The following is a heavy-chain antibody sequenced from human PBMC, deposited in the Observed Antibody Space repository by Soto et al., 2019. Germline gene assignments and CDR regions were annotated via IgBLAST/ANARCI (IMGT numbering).Heavy chain of an antibody. CDR1: GFTFSTYA. J-gene: IGHJ4*02. D-gene: IGHD3-10*01. Sequence: EVQLLESGGTLVQPGGSLRLSCAASGFTFSTYAMNWVRQAPGKGLEWVSYISGSSGGSTYYADSVKGRFTISRDNSKHTLFLQINSLRVEDTAVYYCAKVSRFPGGLRSLFWGQRSLVTVSS. CDR2: ISGSSGGST. V-gene: IGHV3-23*01. CDR3: AKVSRFPGGLRSLF.